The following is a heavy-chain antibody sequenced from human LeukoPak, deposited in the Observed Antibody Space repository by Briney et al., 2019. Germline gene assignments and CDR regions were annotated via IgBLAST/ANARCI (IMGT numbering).Heavy chain of an antibody. CDR2: ISAYNGNT. CDR3: ARGHIAAAGRGPVDY. D-gene: IGHD6-13*01. CDR1: GYTFTSCG. Sequence: SVKVSCKASGYTFTSCGIGWVRQAPGQGLEWIGWISAYNGNTNYAQKLQGRVTMTTDTSTSTAYMELRSLRSDDTAVYYCARGHIAAAGRGPVDYWGQGTLVTVSS. V-gene: IGHV1-18*01. J-gene: IGHJ4*02.